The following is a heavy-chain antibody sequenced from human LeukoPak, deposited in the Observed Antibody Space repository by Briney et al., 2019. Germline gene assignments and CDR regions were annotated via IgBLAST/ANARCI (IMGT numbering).Heavy chain of an antibody. CDR2: IYYSGST. CDR1: GGSISSSSYY. CDR3: ASENVGDYGGLLHYFDY. Sequence: SETLSLTCTVSGGSISSSSYYWGWIRQPPGKGLEWIGRIYYSGSTYYNPSLKSRVTISVDTSKNQFSLKLSSVTAADTAVYYCASENVGDYGGLLHYFDYWGQGTLVTISS. J-gene: IGHJ4*02. V-gene: IGHV4-39*01. D-gene: IGHD4-23*01.